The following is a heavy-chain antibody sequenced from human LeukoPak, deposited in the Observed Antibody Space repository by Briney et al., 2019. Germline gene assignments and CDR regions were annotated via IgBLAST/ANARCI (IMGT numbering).Heavy chain of an antibody. CDR2: IYYSGST. V-gene: IGHV4-39*01. CDR1: GGSISSISYY. J-gene: IGHJ4*02. Sequence: PSETLSLTCTVSGGSISSISYYWGWIRQPPGKGLEWIGSIYYSGSTYCNPSLKSRVTISVGTSKNQISLKMRSVTAADTAVYYCARAPRRGLAATYGFDYWGQGTLVTVPS. D-gene: IGHD3-16*01. CDR3: ARAPRRGLAATYGFDY.